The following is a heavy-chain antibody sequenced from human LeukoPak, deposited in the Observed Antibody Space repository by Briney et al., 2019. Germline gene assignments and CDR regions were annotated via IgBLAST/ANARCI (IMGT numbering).Heavy chain of an antibody. J-gene: IGHJ6*03. CDR2: ISSSGSTI. V-gene: IGHV3-48*03. CDR3: AKDGSMPWGYYMDV. D-gene: IGHD2/OR15-2a*01. Sequence: YPGGSLRLSCAASGFTFSSYEMNWVRQAPGKGLEWVSYISSSGSTIYYADSVKGRFTISRDNAKNSLYLQMNSLRAEDTAVYYCAKDGSMPWGYYMDVWGKGTTVTISS. CDR1: GFTFSSYE.